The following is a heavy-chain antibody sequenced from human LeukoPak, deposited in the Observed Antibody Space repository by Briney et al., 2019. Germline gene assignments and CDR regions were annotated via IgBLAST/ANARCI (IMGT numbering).Heavy chain of an antibody. V-gene: IGHV3-30*04. J-gene: IGHJ4*02. Sequence: GRSLRLSCAASGFTFSSYAMHWVRQAPGKGLEWVAVISYDGSNKYYADSVKGRFTISRDNSKNTLYLQMNSLRAEDTAVYYCAKDLSVLRYFDWLPFYDYWGQGTLVTVSS. D-gene: IGHD3-9*01. CDR3: AKDLSVLRYFDWLPFYDY. CDR1: GFTFSSYA. CDR2: ISYDGSNK.